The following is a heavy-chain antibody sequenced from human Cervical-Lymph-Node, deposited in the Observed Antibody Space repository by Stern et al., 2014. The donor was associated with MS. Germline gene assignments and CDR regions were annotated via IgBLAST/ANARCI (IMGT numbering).Heavy chain of an antibody. V-gene: IGHV3-74*02. CDR1: GFSFSSYW. Sequence: EVHLVESGGGLVQPGGSLRLSCAASGFSFSSYWMHWVRQAPGQGLVWVSNINTDGSTTFYADSVKGRFTISRDNAKDTLYLEMNSLRVEDTAVYYCIITTTVTTRGQGTVVTVSS. CDR2: INTDGSTT. CDR3: IITTTVTT. D-gene: IGHD4-17*01. J-gene: IGHJ4*02.